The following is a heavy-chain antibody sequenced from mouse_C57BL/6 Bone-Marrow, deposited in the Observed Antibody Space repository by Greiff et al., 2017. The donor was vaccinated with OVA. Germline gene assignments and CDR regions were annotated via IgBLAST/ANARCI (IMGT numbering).Heavy chain of an antibody. D-gene: IGHD2-4*01. CDR3: VGEKGYDYDWYCDV. Sequence: VQLKESGGGLVQPKGSLTLSCAASGFTFNTYAMHWVRQAPGKGLEWVARIRSKSSNYATYYADSVKDRFTISRADSQSMLYLQMNNRKTEVTAMYYCVGEKGYDYDWYCDVWGTGTTVTVSS. CDR2: IRSKSSNYAT. J-gene: IGHJ1*03. V-gene: IGHV10-3*01. CDR1: GFTFNTYA.